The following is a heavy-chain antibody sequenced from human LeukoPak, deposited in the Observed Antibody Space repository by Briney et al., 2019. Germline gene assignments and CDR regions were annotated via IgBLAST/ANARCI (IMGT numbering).Heavy chain of an antibody. J-gene: IGHJ4*02. CDR1: GFTFTNAW. D-gene: IGHD3-16*02. CDR2: IKSKTDGGTT. V-gene: IGHV3-15*01. Sequence: PGGSLRLSCAASGFTFTNAWMTWVRHPPGQGLEWVGRIKSKTDGGTTDYAAPVKGRFTISRDDSKNTLYLQMNSLKTEDTAVYYCTTAPYHYTSGVDYWGQGTLVTVSS. CDR3: TTAPYHYTSGVDY.